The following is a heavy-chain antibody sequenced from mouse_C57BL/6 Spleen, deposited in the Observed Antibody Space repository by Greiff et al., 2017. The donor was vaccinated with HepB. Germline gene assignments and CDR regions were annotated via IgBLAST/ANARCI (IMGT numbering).Heavy chain of an antibody. V-gene: IGHV1-54*01. J-gene: IGHJ4*01. CDR2: INPGSGGT. Sequence: LEESGAELVRPGTSVKVSCKASGYAFTNYLIEWVKQRPGQGLEWIGVINPGSGGTNYNEKFKGKATLTADKSSSTAYMQLSSLTSEDSAVYFCARNYGTPMDYWGQGTSVTVSS. D-gene: IGHD1-1*01. CDR3: ARNYGTPMDY. CDR1: GYAFTNYL.